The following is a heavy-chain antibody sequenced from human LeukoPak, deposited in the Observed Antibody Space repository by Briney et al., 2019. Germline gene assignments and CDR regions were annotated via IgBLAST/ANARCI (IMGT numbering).Heavy chain of an antibody. J-gene: IGHJ6*02. V-gene: IGHV4-61*01. CDR1: GGSVSSGSYY. Sequence: SETLSLTCTVSGGSVSSGSYYWSWIRQPPGKGLEWIGYIYYSGSTNYNPSLKSRVTISVDTSKNQFSLKLSSVTAADTAVYYCAGEGYYYYYGMDVWGQGTTVTVSS. CDR2: IYYSGST. CDR3: AGEGYYYYYGMDV.